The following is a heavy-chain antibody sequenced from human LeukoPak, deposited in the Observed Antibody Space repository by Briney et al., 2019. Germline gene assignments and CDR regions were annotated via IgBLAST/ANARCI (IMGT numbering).Heavy chain of an antibody. J-gene: IGHJ4*02. CDR3: ARVMRYYDFWSGYYPRHFDY. Sequence: QPGGSLRLSCAASGFTFSSYWMSWVRQAPGKGLEWVANIKQDGSEKYYVDSVKGRFTISRDNAKNSLYLQMNSLRAEDTAVYYCARVMRYYDFWSGYYPRHFDYWGQGTLVTVSS. D-gene: IGHD3-3*01. CDR1: GFTFSSYW. V-gene: IGHV3-7*01. CDR2: IKQDGSEK.